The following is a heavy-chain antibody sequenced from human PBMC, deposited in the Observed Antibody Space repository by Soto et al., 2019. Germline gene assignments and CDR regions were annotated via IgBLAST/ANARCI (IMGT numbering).Heavy chain of an antibody. V-gene: IGHV3-23*01. CDR2: ISGGGDTT. CDR3: AKGRGGSGSLTPRVDF. D-gene: IGHD3-10*01. J-gene: IGHJ4*02. Sequence: EVQLLESGGGLVQPGGSLRLSCAASGFTFNNYAMTWVRQAPGKGLEWVSAISGGGDTTSYADSVKGRFTVSRDGAKNKLYLNMGRLGAEGTALYYCAKGRGGSGSLTPRVDFWGQGTLVTVSS. CDR1: GFTFNNYA.